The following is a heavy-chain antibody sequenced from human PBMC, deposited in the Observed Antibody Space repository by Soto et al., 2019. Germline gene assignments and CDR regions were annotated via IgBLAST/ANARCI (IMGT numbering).Heavy chain of an antibody. D-gene: IGHD3-3*01. V-gene: IGHV4-30-2*01. CDR2: IYHSGST. CDR3: AREGDGSYYDGVDP. Sequence: SETLSLTCAVSGGSISSGDYSWSWIRQPPGKGLEWIGYIYHSGSTYYNPSLKSRVTISVDRSKNQFSLKLSSVTAADTAVYYCAREGDGSYYDGVDPWGQGTLVTVSS. J-gene: IGHJ5*02. CDR1: GGSISSGDYS.